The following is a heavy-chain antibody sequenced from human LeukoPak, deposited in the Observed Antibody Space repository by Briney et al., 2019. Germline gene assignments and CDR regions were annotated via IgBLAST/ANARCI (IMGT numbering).Heavy chain of an antibody. CDR2: INHSGST. D-gene: IGHD4-17*01. CDR3: ARQGVGTYDYGDEGYYMDV. CDR1: GGSFSGYY. V-gene: IGHV4-34*01. J-gene: IGHJ6*03. Sequence: SETLSLTCAVYGGSFSGYYWSWIRQPPGKGLEWIGEINHSGSTYYTPSLKSRVIISVDTSKNQFSLKLSSVTAADTAVYYCARQGVGTYDYGDEGYYMDVWGKGTTVTISS.